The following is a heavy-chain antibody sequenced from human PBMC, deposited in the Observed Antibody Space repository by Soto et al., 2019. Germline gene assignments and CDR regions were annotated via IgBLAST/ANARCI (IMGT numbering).Heavy chain of an antibody. D-gene: IGHD4-17*01. CDR1: GFTFSNFW. CDR3: ASHGSGDYFWFDP. Sequence: EGQLVESGGGLVQPGGSLRLSCAASGFTFSNFWVHWVRQAPGKGLVWVSRASPDGSSTSYADSVKGRLTISRDNAKNMLYMEMNSLRAEDTAVYYCASHGSGDYFWFDPWGQGTLVTVSS. V-gene: IGHV3-74*01. CDR2: ASPDGSST. J-gene: IGHJ5*02.